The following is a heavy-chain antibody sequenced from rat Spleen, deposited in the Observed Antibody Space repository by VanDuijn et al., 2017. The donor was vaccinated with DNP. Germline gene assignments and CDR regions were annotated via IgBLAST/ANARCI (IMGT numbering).Heavy chain of an antibody. D-gene: IGHD5-1*01. Sequence: EVKLVESGGGLVQPGRSLKLSCAASGFNFNDHWMGWVRQAPGKGLEWIGEINKDSRTIKYSPSLKDKFTISRDNAKSTLYLQMDRLRSEDTATYYCERLPRTGGYFDYWGQGVMVTVSS. CDR3: ERLPRTGGYFDY. J-gene: IGHJ2*01. CDR2: INKDSRTI. CDR1: GFNFNDHW. V-gene: IGHV4-2*01.